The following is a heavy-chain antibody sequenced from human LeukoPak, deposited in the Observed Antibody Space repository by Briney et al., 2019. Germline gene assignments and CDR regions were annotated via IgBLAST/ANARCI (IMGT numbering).Heavy chain of an antibody. D-gene: IGHD1-26*01. CDR3: ARDSVYSGSSLDY. Sequence: PSETLSLTCTVSGDSISSGDYYWSWIRQPPGTGLEWIGYIYYSGSTYYNPSLKSRVTISVDTSKNQFSLKLSSVTAADTAVYYCARDSVYSGSSLDYWGQGTLVTVSS. J-gene: IGHJ4*02. V-gene: IGHV4-30-4*07. CDR1: GDSISSGDYY. CDR2: IYYSGST.